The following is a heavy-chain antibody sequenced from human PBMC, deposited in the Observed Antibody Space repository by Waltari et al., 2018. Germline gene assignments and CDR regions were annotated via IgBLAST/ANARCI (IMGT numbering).Heavy chain of an antibody. CDR3: ARTGDDY. V-gene: IGHV3-7*03. CDR1: GFTFTRYW. CDR2: INQGGSDK. Sequence: AASGFTFTRYWMSWVRQAPGKGLECVANINQGGSDKNYVDSVKGRFTSSRDNAKNSLYLQMNSLRAEDTAVYYCARTGDDYWGQGTLVTVSS. J-gene: IGHJ4*02. D-gene: IGHD1-1*01.